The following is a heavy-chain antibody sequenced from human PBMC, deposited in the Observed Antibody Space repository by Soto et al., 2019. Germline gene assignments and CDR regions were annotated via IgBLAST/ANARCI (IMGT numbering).Heavy chain of an antibody. CDR3: ARGGFSYGRNWFDP. CDR1: GGTFSSYA. Sequence: SVKVSCKASGGTFSSYAISWVRQAPGQGLEWMGGIIPIFGTANYAQKFQGRVTITADESTSTAYMELSSLRSDDTAVYYCARGGFSYGRNWFDPWGQRTPVTVSS. V-gene: IGHV1-69*13. D-gene: IGHD5-18*01. J-gene: IGHJ5*02. CDR2: IIPIFGTA.